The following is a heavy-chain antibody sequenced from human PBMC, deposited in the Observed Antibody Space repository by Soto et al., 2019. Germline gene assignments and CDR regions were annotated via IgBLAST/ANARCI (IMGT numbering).Heavy chain of an antibody. V-gene: IGHV3-30*18. CDR1: GFTFSSYG. J-gene: IGHJ3*02. CDR2: ISYDGSDK. CDR3: AKDEDGDYLLDAFDM. Sequence: QEQLVESGGGVVQPGRSLRRSCAASGFTFSSYGMNWVRQAPGKGLEWVAVISYDGSDKYYADSVKGRFTISRDNSKNTLYLQMNSLRAEDTAVYYCAKDEDGDYLLDAFDMWGQGTMVTVSS. D-gene: IGHD4-17*01.